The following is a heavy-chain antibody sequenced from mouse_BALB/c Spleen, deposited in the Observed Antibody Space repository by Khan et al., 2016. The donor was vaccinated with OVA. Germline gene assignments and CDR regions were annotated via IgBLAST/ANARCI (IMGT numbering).Heavy chain of an antibody. D-gene: IGHD4-1*01. V-gene: IGHV9-3-1*01. CDR1: GYTFTNYG. CDR2: INTYTGEP. CDR3: ERVGYNETMDY. Sequence: LVESGPELKKPGETVKISCKASGYTFTNYGMNWVKQAPGKDLKWMGWINTYTGEPTYADDFKGRFAFSLETSASTAYLKSNNLKNEDTATCSRERVGYNETMDYWGQGTSVTVSS. J-gene: IGHJ4*01.